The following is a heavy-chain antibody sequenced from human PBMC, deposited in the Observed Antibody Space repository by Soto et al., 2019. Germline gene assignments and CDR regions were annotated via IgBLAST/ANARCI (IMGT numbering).Heavy chain of an antibody. J-gene: IGHJ6*02. CDR2: NYYSGIT. Sequence: QVQLQESAPGLVNPSQTLSLTCTVSGGSISSGGYYWTWIRQHPGKGLEWIGYNYYSGITYYNPSLKSRVTISLDTSKNQFSLKLSSVTAADTAVYYCARGSSIAGLYYGMDVWGQGTTVTFSS. CDR3: ARGSSIAGLYYGMDV. V-gene: IGHV4-31*03. D-gene: IGHD6-6*01. CDR1: GGSISSGGYY.